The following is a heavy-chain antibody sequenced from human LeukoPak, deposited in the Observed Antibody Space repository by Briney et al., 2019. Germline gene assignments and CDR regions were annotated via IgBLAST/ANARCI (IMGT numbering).Heavy chain of an antibody. D-gene: IGHD1-26*01. CDR2: IFHTGST. J-gene: IGHJ4*02. CDR1: GDSISSGNY. V-gene: IGHV4-38-2*02. CDR3: ARGGQVVGRTMSDY. Sequence: SETLSLTCTVSGDSISSGNYWGWIRQPPGKGLEWIGSIFHTGSTYFNLSLKSRVTISVDTSKNQFSLRLSSVTAADTAVYYCARGGQVVGRTMSDYWGQGTLVTVSS.